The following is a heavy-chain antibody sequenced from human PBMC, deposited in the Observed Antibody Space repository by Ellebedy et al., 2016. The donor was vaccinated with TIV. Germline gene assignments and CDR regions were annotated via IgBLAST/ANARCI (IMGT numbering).Heavy chain of an antibody. CDR3: ARVGLGYSSSWYYYGMDV. CDR1: GFTFSSYS. CDR2: ISSRSSTI. Sequence: GESLKISCAASGFTFSSYSMNWVRQAPGKGLEWVSSISSRSSTIYYADSVKGRFTISRDNAKNSLYLQMTRLRDEDTAVYYCARVGLGYSSSWYYYGMDVWGQGTTVTVSS. D-gene: IGHD6-13*01. J-gene: IGHJ6*02. V-gene: IGHV3-48*02.